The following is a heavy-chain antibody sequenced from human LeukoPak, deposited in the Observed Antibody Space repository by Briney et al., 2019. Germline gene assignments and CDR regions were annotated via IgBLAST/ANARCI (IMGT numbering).Heavy chain of an antibody. CDR2: IYSGGST. CDR1: GFTVSSNY. V-gene: IGHV3-53*01. D-gene: IGHD3-16*01. CDR3: ARDAMIDDAFDI. Sequence: GGSLRLSCAASGFTVSSNYMSGVRQAPGKGLEWVSVIYSGGSTYYADSVKGRFTISRDNSKNTLYLQMNSLRAEDTAVYYCARDAMIDDAFDIWGQGTMVTVSS. J-gene: IGHJ3*02.